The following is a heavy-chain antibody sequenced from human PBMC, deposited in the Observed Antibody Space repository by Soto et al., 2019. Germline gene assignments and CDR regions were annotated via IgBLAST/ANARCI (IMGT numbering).Heavy chain of an antibody. D-gene: IGHD2-15*01. CDR1: GFSLSTSGVG. J-gene: IGHJ5*02. CDR3: AHTGPLGYCSGGSCYEVFYSWFDP. Sequence: SGPTLVNPTQTLTLTCTFSGFSLSTSGVGVGWIRQPPGKALEWLALIYWDDDKRYSPSLKSRLTITKDTSKNQVVLTMTNMDPVDTATYYCAHTGPLGYCSGGSCYEVFYSWFDPWGQGTLVTVPQ. V-gene: IGHV2-5*02. CDR2: IYWDDDK.